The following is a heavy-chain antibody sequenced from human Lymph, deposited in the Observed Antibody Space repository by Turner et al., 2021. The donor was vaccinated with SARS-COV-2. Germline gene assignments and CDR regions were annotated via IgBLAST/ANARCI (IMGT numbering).Heavy chain of an antibody. CDR1: GFTVSSNY. CDR3: ARVLPYGDYFDY. J-gene: IGHJ4*02. CDR2: IYSGGST. Sequence: EVQLVESGGGLIQPGGSLRLSCAASGFTVSSNYMTWVRQAPGKGLEWVSLIYSGGSTYYADSVKGRFTISRDNSKNTLYLQMNSLRADDTAVYYCARVLPYGDYFDYLGQGTLVTVSS. D-gene: IGHD4-17*01. V-gene: IGHV3-53*01.